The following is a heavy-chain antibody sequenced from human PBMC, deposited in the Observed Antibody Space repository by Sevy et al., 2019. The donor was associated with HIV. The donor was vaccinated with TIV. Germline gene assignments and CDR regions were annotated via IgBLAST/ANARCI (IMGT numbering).Heavy chain of an antibody. J-gene: IGHJ4*02. D-gene: IGHD2-21*01. Sequence: GESLKISCAASGFTFNTYSLIWVRQTPGKGLEWLSFIGTAAGVTYYADSVKGRFTISRDNAKNSLYLQMNSLRDEDTAVYYCARCPEHYSIDDWGQGTLVTVSS. CDR1: GFTFNTYS. CDR2: IGTAAGVT. V-gene: IGHV3-48*02. CDR3: ARCPEHYSIDD.